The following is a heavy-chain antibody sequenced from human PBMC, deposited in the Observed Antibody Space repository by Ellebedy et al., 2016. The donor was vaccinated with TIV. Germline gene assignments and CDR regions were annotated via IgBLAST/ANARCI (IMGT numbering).Heavy chain of an antibody. D-gene: IGHD2-2*01. CDR2: INPNSGGT. Sequence: ASVKVSXXASGYTFTGYYMHWVRQAPGQGLEWMGWINPNSGGTNYAQKLQGRVTMTTDTSTSTAYMELRSLRSDDTAVYYCAREEPGRCSSTSCPPDYWGQGTLVTVSS. J-gene: IGHJ4*02. CDR1: GYTFTGYY. V-gene: IGHV1-2*02. CDR3: AREEPGRCSSTSCPPDY.